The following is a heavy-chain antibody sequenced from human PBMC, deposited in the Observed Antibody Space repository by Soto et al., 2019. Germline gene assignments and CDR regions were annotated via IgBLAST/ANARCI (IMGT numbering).Heavy chain of an antibody. J-gene: IGHJ6*02. D-gene: IGHD2-2*01. CDR3: ARSRYQLLSYYYYGMDV. V-gene: IGHV3-21*01. Sequence: GGSLRLSCVASGFTFSSYSMNWVRQAPGKGLEWVSSISSSSSYIYYADSVKGRFTISRDNAKNSLYLQMNSLRAEDTAVYYCARSRYQLLSYYYYGMDVWGQGTTVTVSS. CDR2: ISSSSSYI. CDR1: GFTFSSYS.